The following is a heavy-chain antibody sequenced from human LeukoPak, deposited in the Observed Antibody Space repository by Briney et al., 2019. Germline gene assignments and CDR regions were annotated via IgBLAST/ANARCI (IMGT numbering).Heavy chain of an antibody. CDR2: IYHSGST. CDR1: GGSISSGGYY. CDR3: ARDIVVVPAANNWFDP. V-gene: IGHV4-30-2*01. D-gene: IGHD2-2*01. Sequence: PSQTLSLTCTVSGGSISSGGYYWSWIRQPPGKGLEWIGYIYHSGSTYYNPSLKSRATISVDRSKNQFSLKLSSVTAADTAVYYCARDIVVVPAANNWFDPWGQGTLVTVSS. J-gene: IGHJ5*02.